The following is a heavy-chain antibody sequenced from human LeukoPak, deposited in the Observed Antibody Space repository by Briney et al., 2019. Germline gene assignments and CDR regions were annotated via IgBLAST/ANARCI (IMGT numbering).Heavy chain of an antibody. CDR1: GYTFTSYS. Sequence: ASVKVSCKASGYTFTSYSINWVRQAPGQGLEWMGRINPNSGGTNYAQKFQGRVTMTRDTSISTAYMELSRLRSDDTAVYYCARVLFGVTYNWFDPWGQGTLATVSS. CDR2: INPNSGGT. J-gene: IGHJ5*02. V-gene: IGHV1-2*06. D-gene: IGHD3-3*01. CDR3: ARVLFGVTYNWFDP.